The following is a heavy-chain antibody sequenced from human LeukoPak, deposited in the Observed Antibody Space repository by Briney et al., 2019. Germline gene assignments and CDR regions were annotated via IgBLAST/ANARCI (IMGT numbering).Heavy chain of an antibody. CDR1: GYTFTDYH. CDR3: ARGGGDNWGWDYFDP. CDR2: ILPDSGAT. Sequence: ASVKVSCKASGYTFTDYHLHWLRQVPGQGLERMGWILPDSGATNYPQTFVGRVTMTKDTSISTAYMELSTLRSDDTAVYYCARGGGDNWGWDYFDPWGQGTLVTVSS. V-gene: IGHV1-2*02. D-gene: IGHD2-21*01. J-gene: IGHJ5*02.